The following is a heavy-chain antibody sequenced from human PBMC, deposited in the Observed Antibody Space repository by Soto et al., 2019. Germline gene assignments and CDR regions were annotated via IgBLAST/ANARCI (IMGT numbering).Heavy chain of an antibody. Sequence: GESLKISCAASGFTFSSYAMSWVRQAPGKGLEWVSAISGSGSSTYYADSVKGRFTISRDNSKNTLYLQMNSLRAEDTAVYYCAKAVDPHAFDIWGQGTMVTVSS. D-gene: IGHD2-2*01. CDR3: AKAVDPHAFDI. V-gene: IGHV3-23*01. J-gene: IGHJ3*02. CDR1: GFTFSSYA. CDR2: ISGSGSST.